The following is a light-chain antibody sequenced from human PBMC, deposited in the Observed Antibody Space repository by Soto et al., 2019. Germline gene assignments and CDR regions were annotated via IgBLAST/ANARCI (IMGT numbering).Light chain of an antibody. J-gene: IGKJ1*01. V-gene: IGKV2-28*01. CDR2: LGS. CDR3: MQAPQTWT. Sequence: DIVMTQSPLSLPVTPGEPASISCRSSQSLLHSNGYTYLDWYLQKPGQSPQLLIYLGSNRASGVPDRFSGSGSGTDFTLKISRVEAEDVGVYYCMQAPQTWTFGQGTKVEIK. CDR1: QSLLHSNGYTY.